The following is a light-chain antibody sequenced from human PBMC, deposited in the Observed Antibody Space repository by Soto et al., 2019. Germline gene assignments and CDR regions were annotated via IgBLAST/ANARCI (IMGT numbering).Light chain of an antibody. V-gene: IGKV1-27*01. CDR2: AAS. CDR3: QQSYSTPT. Sequence: DIQMTQSPSSLSASVGDRVNITCRASQGISNYLAWYQQKPGKVPTLLIYAASTLQSGVPSRFSGSGSGTDFILTISSLQPDDFATYYCQQSYSTPTFGQGTDWRL. J-gene: IGKJ5*01. CDR1: QGISNY.